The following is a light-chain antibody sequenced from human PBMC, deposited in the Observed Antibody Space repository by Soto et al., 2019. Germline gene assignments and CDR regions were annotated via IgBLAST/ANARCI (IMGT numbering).Light chain of an antibody. V-gene: IGKV3-20*01. Sequence: EIVLTQSPGTLSLSPGERATLSCRASQSVSSSYLAWYQQKPGQAPRLLIYGASSRATGIPDRFSGSGSGTDFTLTISRLEPEDFAVYYFQQYGSSLIYTFGQGTKLEIK. CDR1: QSVSSSY. CDR3: QQYGSSLIYT. J-gene: IGKJ2*01. CDR2: GAS.